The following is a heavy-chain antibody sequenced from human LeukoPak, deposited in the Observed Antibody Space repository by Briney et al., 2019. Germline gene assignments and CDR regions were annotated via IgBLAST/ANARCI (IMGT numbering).Heavy chain of an antibody. J-gene: IGHJ3*02. V-gene: IGHV5-51*01. D-gene: IGHD5-24*01. CDR1: GHIFTNYW. CDR2: IYPGDSDS. Sequence: GESLKIFCKASGHIFTNYWIAWVRQMPGKGLEWMGIIYPGDSDSRYSPSFQGHVTISADESISTAYLQWSSLKASDTAMYYCERHGVEGYNGAFHIWGQGTMVTVSS. CDR3: ERHGVEGYNGAFHI.